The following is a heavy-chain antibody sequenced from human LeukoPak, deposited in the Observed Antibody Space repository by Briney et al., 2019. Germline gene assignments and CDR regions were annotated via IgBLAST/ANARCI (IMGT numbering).Heavy chain of an antibody. J-gene: IGHJ4*02. D-gene: IGHD4-17*01. CDR1: GGSFSGYY. Sequence: SETLSLTCAVYGGSFSGYYWSWIRQPPGKGLEWIGEINHSGSTNYNPSLKSRVTISVDTSKNQFSLKLSSVTAVDTAVYYCARGATVTGDYWGQGTLVTVSS. V-gene: IGHV4-34*01. CDR3: ARGATVTGDY. CDR2: INHSGST.